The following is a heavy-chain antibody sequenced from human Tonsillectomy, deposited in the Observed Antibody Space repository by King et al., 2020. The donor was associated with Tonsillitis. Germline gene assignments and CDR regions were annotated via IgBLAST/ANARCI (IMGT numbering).Heavy chain of an antibody. Sequence: TLQESGPTLVKPTQTLTLTCTFSGFSLSTRGLGVDWIRQPPGKALEWLGIIYWNDDKRYSPSLKSRLTITKDTSKNQVVLTMTNMDPVDTATYYCALWTELPPRVENNGWFHPWGQGTLVTVSS. V-gene: IGHV2-5*01. CDR3: ALWTELPPRVENNGWFHP. D-gene: IGHD1-26*01. CDR1: GFSLSTRGLG. CDR2: IYWNDDK. J-gene: IGHJ5*02.